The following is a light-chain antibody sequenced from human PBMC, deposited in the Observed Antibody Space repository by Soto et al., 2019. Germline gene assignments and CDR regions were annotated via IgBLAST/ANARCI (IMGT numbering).Light chain of an antibody. CDR2: GAS. CDR1: QSVSSN. CDR3: RQYNNLRACM. V-gene: IGKV3-15*01. J-gene: IGKJ1*01. Sequence: ELVMTQSPATMSVSPGERATLSCRARQSVSSNLAWYQQKPGQAPRILLYGASTRATGIPARLSRSGSGTGSSLTISSLQCEDFAASYCRQYNNLRACMFGYGTKILIK.